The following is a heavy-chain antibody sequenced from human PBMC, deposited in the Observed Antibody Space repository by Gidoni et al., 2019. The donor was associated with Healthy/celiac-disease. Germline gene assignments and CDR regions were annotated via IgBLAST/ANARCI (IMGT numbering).Heavy chain of an antibody. D-gene: IGHD4-17*01. J-gene: IGHJ6*02. CDR2: IIPILGIA. CDR3: ARVYGDYGDYYYGMDV. V-gene: IGHV1-69*09. Sequence: QVQLVQSGAAVKKPGSSVKVSCKASGGTFSSYAIRWVRQAPGQGLEWMGRIIPILGIANCAQKFQGRVTITADKSTSTAYMELSSLRSEDTAVYYCARVYGDYGDYYYGMDVWGQGTTVTVSS. CDR1: GGTFSSYA.